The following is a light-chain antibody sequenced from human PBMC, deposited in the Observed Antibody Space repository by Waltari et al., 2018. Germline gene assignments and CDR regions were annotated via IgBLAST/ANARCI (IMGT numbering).Light chain of an antibody. Sequence: DIQMTQSPSTLSASIGDRVPTTCRASQNVYTWLAWYQQKPGKAHTLLVYKTSTLHSEVPSRFGGSGSGKHFTLTISILQPDDFAAYYCQQYNTYWTFGQGTKVE. CDR1: QNVYTW. CDR3: QQYNTYWT. J-gene: IGKJ1*01. V-gene: IGKV1-5*03. CDR2: KTS.